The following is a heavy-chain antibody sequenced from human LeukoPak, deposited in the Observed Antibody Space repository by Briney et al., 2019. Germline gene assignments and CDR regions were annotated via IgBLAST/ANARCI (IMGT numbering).Heavy chain of an antibody. Sequence: SETLSLTCTFSGGSISNYFWNWIRQTPGKGLEWIGSINYSGSTNYNPPLKSRGTMSVDTSKNQFSLKLTSVTAADTAVYYCARMSSGYYIDYWGQGTLVTVSS. CDR1: GGSISNYF. V-gene: IGHV4-59*01. CDR2: INYSGST. CDR3: ARMSSGYYIDY. J-gene: IGHJ4*02. D-gene: IGHD3-22*01.